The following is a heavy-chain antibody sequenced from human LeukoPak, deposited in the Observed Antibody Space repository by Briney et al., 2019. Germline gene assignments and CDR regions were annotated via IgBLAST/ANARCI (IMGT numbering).Heavy chain of an antibody. CDR2: IRYDGSNK. CDR3: AKGPRGYYDSEAFDY. J-gene: IGHJ4*02. CDR1: GFTFSSYG. D-gene: IGHD3-22*01. Sequence: GGSLRLSCAASGFTFSSYGMHWVRQAPGKGLEWVAFIRYDGSNKYYADSVKGRFTISRDNSKNTLYLQMNSLRAEDTAVYYCAKGPRGYYDSEAFDYWGQGTLVTVSS. V-gene: IGHV3-30*02.